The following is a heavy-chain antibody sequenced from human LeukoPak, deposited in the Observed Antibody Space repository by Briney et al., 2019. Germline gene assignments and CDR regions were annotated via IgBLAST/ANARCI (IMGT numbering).Heavy chain of an antibody. J-gene: IGHJ6*02. CDR3: ARDHLKYYDILTGPVGGYYYYGMDV. V-gene: IGHV1-2*02. Sequence: GASVKVSCKASGYTFIGYYMHWVRQAPGQGLEWMGWINPNSGVTKYAQKFQGTVTMTRDTAISTAYMELSRLRSDDTAVYYCARDHLKYYDILTGPVGGYYYYGMDVWGQGTTVTVSS. CDR1: GYTFIGYY. D-gene: IGHD3-9*01. CDR2: INPNSGVT.